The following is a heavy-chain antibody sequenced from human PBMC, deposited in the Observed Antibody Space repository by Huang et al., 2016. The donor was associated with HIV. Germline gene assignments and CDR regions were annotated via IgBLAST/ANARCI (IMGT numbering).Heavy chain of an antibody. CDR3: AREKGLED. V-gene: IGHV3-30*09. D-gene: IGHD1-1*01. CDR2: ISNDGRTK. Sequence: QVHLVESGGGVVQPGRSLRLSCAAAGFTFSTNPIHWVRQGPGQGLEWVEVISNDGRTKCYAESVKGRYAISRDNSKNMVYLQIYRLRVEDTGVYYCAREKGLEDWGQGTLVTVSS. CDR1: GFTFSTNP. J-gene: IGHJ4*02.